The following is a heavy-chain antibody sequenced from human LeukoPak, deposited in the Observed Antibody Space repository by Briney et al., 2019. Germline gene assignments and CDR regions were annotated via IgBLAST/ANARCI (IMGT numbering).Heavy chain of an antibody. J-gene: IGHJ3*02. CDR3: AISYSSSWHEPDDAFDI. Sequence: GESLKISCKGSGYSFTSYWIGWVRQMPGKGLEWMGIIYPGDSDTRYSPSFQGQVTISADKSISTAYLQWSSLKASDTAMYYCAISYSSSWHEPDDAFDIWGQGTMVTVSS. D-gene: IGHD6-13*01. CDR2: IYPGDSDT. CDR1: GYSFTSYW. V-gene: IGHV5-51*01.